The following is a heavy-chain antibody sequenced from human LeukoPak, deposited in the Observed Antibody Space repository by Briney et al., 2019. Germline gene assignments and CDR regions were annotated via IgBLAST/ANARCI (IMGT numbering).Heavy chain of an antibody. CDR3: ARSLHISAPFDV. D-gene: IGHD2-21*01. CDR2: IYYSGST. J-gene: IGHJ4*02. Sequence: ETLSLTCTVSGGSISSSSYYWGWIRQPPGKGLEWIGIIYYSGSTYYNPSLKSRVTISVDTSKNQFSLKLSSLTAADTAVYYCARSLHISAPFDVWGQGTLVTVSS. CDR1: GGSISSSSYY. V-gene: IGHV4-39*01.